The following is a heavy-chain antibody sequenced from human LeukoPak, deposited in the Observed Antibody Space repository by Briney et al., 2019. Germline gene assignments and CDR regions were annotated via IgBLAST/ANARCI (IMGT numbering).Heavy chain of an antibody. J-gene: IGHJ4*02. Sequence: GGSLRLSCAASGFTFSSYGMHWVRQAPGKGLEWVAFIRYDGSNKYYADSVKGRFTISRDNSKNTLYLQMNSLRAEDTAVYYCAKDMVRDIVVVVAAARGSFDYWGQGTLVTVSS. D-gene: IGHD2-15*01. CDR3: AKDMVRDIVVVVAAARGSFDY. CDR2: IRYDGSNK. V-gene: IGHV3-30*02. CDR1: GFTFSSYG.